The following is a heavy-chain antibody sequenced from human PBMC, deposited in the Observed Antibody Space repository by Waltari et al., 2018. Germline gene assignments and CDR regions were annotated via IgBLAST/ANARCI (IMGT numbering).Heavy chain of an antibody. V-gene: IGHV4-34*01. CDR2: INHRGST. D-gene: IGHD3-10*01. Sequence: QVQLQQWGAGLLKPSETLSLTCAVYGGSFSGYYWSWIREPPGKGLEWIGEINHRGSTNYNPSLKSRVTISVDTSKNQFSLKLSSVTAADTAVYYCAREGRPSHLDYWGQGTLVTVSS. J-gene: IGHJ4*02. CDR1: GGSFSGYY. CDR3: AREGRPSHLDY.